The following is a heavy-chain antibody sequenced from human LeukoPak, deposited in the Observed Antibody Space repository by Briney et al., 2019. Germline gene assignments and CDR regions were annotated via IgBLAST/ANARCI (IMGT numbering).Heavy chain of an antibody. CDR1: GFTFSSYA. J-gene: IGHJ4*02. Sequence: GGSLRLSCAASGFTFSSYAMSWVRQAPGKGLEWASAISGSGGSTYYADSVKGRFTISRDNSKNTLYLQMNSLRAEDTAVYYCDSSGWYFDYWGQGTLVTVSS. CDR2: ISGSGGST. V-gene: IGHV3-23*01. CDR3: DSSGWYFDY. D-gene: IGHD6-19*01.